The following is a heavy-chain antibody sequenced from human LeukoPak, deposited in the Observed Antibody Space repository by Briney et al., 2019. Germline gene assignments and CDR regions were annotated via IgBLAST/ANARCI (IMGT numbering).Heavy chain of an antibody. Sequence: ASVTVSCKASGYTFTSYGISWVRQAPGQGLEGMGWISAYNGNTNYAQKLQGRVTMTTDTSTSTAYMELRSLRSDDTAVYYCARVYYDILTGYYYYYYGMDVWGQGTTVTVSS. CDR3: ARVYYDILTGYYYYYYGMDV. CDR2: ISAYNGNT. V-gene: IGHV1-18*01. J-gene: IGHJ6*02. D-gene: IGHD3-9*01. CDR1: GYTFTSYG.